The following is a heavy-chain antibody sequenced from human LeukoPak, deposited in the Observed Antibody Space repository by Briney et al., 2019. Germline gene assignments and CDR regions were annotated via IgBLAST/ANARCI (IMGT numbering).Heavy chain of an antibody. D-gene: IGHD3-10*01. V-gene: IGHV3-48*03. Sequence: GGSLRLSCAASGFTFSSYGMNWVRQAPGKGLEWVSYISSSGSTIYYADSVKGRFTISRDNAKNSLYLQMNSLRAEDTAVYYCARDSYLHASGTYYNYFDYWGQGTLVTVSS. CDR3: ARDSYLHASGTYYNYFDY. J-gene: IGHJ4*02. CDR1: GFTFSSYG. CDR2: ISSSGSTI.